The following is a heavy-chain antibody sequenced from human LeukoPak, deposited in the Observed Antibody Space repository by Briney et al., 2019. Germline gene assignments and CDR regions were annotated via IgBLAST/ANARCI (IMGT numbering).Heavy chain of an antibody. Sequence: GGSLRLSCAASGFTFSSYEMNWVRQAPGKGLEWVSYISSSGSTVYYADSVKGRLTISRDNAKNSLYLQMNSLRAEDTALYYCATGSFYCSSTSCYPYYFDYWGQGTLVTVSS. CDR1: GFTFSSYE. D-gene: IGHD2-2*01. J-gene: IGHJ4*02. CDR2: ISSSGSTV. CDR3: ATGSFYCSSTSCYPYYFDY. V-gene: IGHV3-48*03.